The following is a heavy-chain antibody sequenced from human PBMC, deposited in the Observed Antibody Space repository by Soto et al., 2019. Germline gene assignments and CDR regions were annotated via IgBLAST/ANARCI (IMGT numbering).Heavy chain of an antibody. CDR3: AREAKYYDFWSGYYPKQPFDY. CDR1: GGSISSGDYY. Sequence: QVQLQESGPGLVKPSQTLSLTCTVSGGSISSGDYYWSWIRQPPGKGLEWIGYIYYSGSTYYNPSLKSRVTISVDTSKNQFSLKLSSVTAADTAVYYCAREAKYYDFWSGYYPKQPFDYWGQGTLVTVSS. CDR2: IYYSGST. J-gene: IGHJ4*02. D-gene: IGHD3-3*01. V-gene: IGHV4-30-4*01.